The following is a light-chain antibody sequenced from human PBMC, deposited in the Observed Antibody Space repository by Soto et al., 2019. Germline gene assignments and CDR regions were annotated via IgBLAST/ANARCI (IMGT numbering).Light chain of an antibody. CDR1: QSVSSN. CDR2: GAS. J-gene: IGKJ4*02. CDR3: QQYGRSGT. V-gene: IGKV3-20*01. Sequence: IVMRPSPGTLSVSPGARAPLSCRASQSVSSNLAWHQQKPGQAPRLLIYGASTRATGIPARFSGSGSGTDFTLTISRLEPEDFAVYYCQQYGRSGTFGGGTKVDIK.